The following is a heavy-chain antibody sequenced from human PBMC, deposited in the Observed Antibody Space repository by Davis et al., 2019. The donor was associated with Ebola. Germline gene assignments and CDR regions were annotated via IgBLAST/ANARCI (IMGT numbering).Heavy chain of an antibody. D-gene: IGHD3-10*01. V-gene: IGHV1-24*01. Sequence: ASVKVSCKVSGYTLTELSMHWVRQAPGKGLEWMGGFDPEDGETIYAQKFQGRVTMTEDTSTDTAYMELSILRSEDTAVYYCATALRITMVQGVRYYYGMDVWGQGTTVTVSS. CDR2: FDPEDGET. CDR3: ATALRITMVQGVRYYYGMDV. CDR1: GYTLTELS. J-gene: IGHJ6*02.